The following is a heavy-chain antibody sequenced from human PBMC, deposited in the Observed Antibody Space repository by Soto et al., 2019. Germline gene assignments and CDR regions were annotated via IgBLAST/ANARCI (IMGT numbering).Heavy chain of an antibody. J-gene: IGHJ4*02. Sequence: GGSLRLSCAASGFIFSHYNMNWVRQAPGKGLEWVSFISSTSSYIHSAGSSKGRLTISRDNAKNTLYLQMSSLRPEDSGVYYCARGDVLATGFDNWGPGTLVTVSS. D-gene: IGHD5-12*01. CDR3: ARGDVLATGFDN. V-gene: IGHV3-21*01. CDR2: ISSTSSYI. CDR1: GFIFSHYN.